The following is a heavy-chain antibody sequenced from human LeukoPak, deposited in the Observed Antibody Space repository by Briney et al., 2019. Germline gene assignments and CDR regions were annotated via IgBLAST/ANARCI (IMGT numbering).Heavy chain of an antibody. Sequence: PGGSLRLSCAASGFTFSTYWMHWVRQAPGKGLMWASRINSDGRTTNYADSVKGRFTISRDNPKNTLDLQMNSLRAEDTAVYYCAREPSYSSSLDYWGQGTLVTVSS. CDR1: GFTFSTYW. V-gene: IGHV3-74*01. CDR3: AREPSYSSSLDY. J-gene: IGHJ4*02. D-gene: IGHD6-6*01. CDR2: INSDGRTT.